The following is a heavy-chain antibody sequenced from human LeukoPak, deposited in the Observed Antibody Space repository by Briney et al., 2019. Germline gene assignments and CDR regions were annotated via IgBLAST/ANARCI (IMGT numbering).Heavy chain of an antibody. CDR2: IYTSGST. J-gene: IGHJ4*02. Sequence: SETLSLTCTVSGGFISSGSYYWSWIGQPAGKGLEWIGRIYTSGSTNYNPSLKSRVTISVDTSKNQFSLKLSSVTAADTAVYYCARTPRYSCGWDQPKDYWGQGTLVTVSS. D-gene: IGHD6-19*01. CDR1: GGFISSGSYY. CDR3: ARTPRYSCGWDQPKDY. V-gene: IGHV4-61*02.